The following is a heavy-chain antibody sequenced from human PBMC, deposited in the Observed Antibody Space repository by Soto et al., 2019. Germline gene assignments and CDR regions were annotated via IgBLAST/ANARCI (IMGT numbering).Heavy chain of an antibody. Sequence: EVQLVESGGGLVQPGGSLKLSCTASGFIFSGSAIHWVRQASGKGLEWVGRIRSRANNYATSSAASVKGRFFFSRDDSKNTAYLQMNTLNTEDTAVYYCSRGQGAAIGDYYYHGMDVWGQGTTVTVSS. CDR2: IRSRANNYAT. D-gene: IGHD2-2*02. CDR3: SRGQGAAIGDYYYHGMDV. CDR1: GFIFSGSA. V-gene: IGHV3-73*02. J-gene: IGHJ6*02.